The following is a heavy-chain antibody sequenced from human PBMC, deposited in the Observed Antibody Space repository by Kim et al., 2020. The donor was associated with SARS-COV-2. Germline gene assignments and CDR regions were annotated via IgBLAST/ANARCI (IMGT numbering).Heavy chain of an antibody. V-gene: IGHV3-23*01. D-gene: IGHD6-13*01. Sequence: GGSLRLSCAASGFTFSSYAMSWVRQAPGKGLEWVSAIVGSGDMTFYADSEKGRFTISRDNSKSTLYLQMDSLRAEDTAVYYCAKELEAAGTGVFDYWGQGTLVTVSS. J-gene: IGHJ4*02. CDR2: IVGSGDMT. CDR1: GFTFSSYA. CDR3: AKELEAAGTGVFDY.